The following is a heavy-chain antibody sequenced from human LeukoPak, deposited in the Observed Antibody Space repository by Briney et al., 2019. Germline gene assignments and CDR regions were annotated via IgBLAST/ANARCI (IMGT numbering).Heavy chain of an antibody. CDR2: IRSKAYGGTT. CDR1: GFTFGDYA. V-gene: IGHV3-49*03. Sequence: PGGSLRLSCTASGFTFGDYAMSWFRQAPGKGLEWVGFIRSKAYGGTTEYAASVRGRFTISRDDSKSIAYLQMNSLKTEDTAVYYCTRDQGLEQGYYGMDVWGQGTTVTVSS. J-gene: IGHJ6*02. D-gene: IGHD1/OR15-1a*01. CDR3: TRDQGLEQGYYGMDV.